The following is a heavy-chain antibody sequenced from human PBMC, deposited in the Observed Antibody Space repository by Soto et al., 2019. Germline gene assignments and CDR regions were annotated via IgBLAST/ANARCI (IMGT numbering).Heavy chain of an antibody. Sequence: PSQTLSLTCAISGDSVSSNSAIWNWIRQSPPRGLEWLGRTYYRSKWYNNYAESVKGRITINPDTSKNQFSLQLNSVTPEDTAVYYCSTWHFDYWGQGTLVTVSS. CDR3: STWHFDY. V-gene: IGHV6-1*01. J-gene: IGHJ4*02. CDR2: TYYRSKWYN. CDR1: GDSVSSNSAI.